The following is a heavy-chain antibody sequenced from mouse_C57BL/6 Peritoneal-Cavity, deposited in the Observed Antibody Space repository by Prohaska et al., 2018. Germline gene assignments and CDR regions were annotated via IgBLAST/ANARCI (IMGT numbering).Heavy chain of an antibody. D-gene: IGHD1-1*01. J-gene: IGHJ4*01. CDR1: GFSLTSYA. CDR2: IWTGGGT. CDR3: ARKEYYYGSSGYYAMDY. V-gene: IGHV2-9-1*01. Sequence: LVAPSQSLSITCTVSGFSLTSYAISWVRQPPGKGLEWLGVIWTGGGTNYNSALKSRLSISKDKSKSQVFLKMNSLQTDDTARYYCARKEYYYGSSGYYAMDYWGQGTSVTVSS.